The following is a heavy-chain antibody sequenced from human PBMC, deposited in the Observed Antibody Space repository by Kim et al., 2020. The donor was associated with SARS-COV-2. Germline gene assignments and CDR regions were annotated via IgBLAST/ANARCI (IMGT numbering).Heavy chain of an antibody. D-gene: IGHD6-13*01. CDR3: ARGRGYSSSWYRYFDL. J-gene: IGHJ2*01. Sequence: SLKSRVTISVDTSKKQFSLKLSSVTAADTAVYYCARGRGYSSSWYRYFDLWGRGTLVTVSS. V-gene: IGHV4-34*01.